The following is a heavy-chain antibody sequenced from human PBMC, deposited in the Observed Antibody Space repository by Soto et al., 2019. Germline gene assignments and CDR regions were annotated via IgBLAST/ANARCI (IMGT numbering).Heavy chain of an antibody. CDR3: ARGLAVAGTFDY. V-gene: IGHV4-31*03. J-gene: IGHJ4*02. D-gene: IGHD6-19*01. CDR2: IYYSGTT. Sequence: QVQLQESGPGLVKPSQTLSLTCTVSGGSISSGGYYWSWIRQHPGKGLEWIGDIYYSGTTYYNPSLKSRLAISLDTSKNEFSLKVSSVTAADTAVYYCARGLAVAGTFDYWGQGTLVTVSS. CDR1: GGSISSGGYY.